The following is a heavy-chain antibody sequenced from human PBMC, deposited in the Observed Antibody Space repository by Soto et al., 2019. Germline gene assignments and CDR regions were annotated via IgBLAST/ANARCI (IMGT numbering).Heavy chain of an antibody. V-gene: IGHV4-4*02. D-gene: IGHD2-2*01. CDR1: GGSMSSSNW. CDR3: ARVLWRYCISTSCYALSGYYYYGMDV. Sequence: SETLSLTCTVSGGSMSSSNWWNWVRQSPGKGLEWIGEAHHSGRTNYNPSLKSRVTISVDKSKNHFSLKLTSVTAADTAVYYCARVLWRYCISTSCYALSGYYYYGMDVWGQGTTVTVSS. J-gene: IGHJ6*02. CDR2: AHHSGRT.